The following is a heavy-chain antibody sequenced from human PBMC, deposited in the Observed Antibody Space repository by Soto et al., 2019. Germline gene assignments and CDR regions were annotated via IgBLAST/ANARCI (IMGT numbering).Heavy chain of an antibody. CDR2: IGRGRAT. CDR3: ARADVVVVAASTFDY. D-gene: IGHD2-21*02. CDR1: GYSISSGSN. J-gene: IGHJ4*03. V-gene: IGHV4-38-2*02. Sequence: SETLSLTCTASGYSISSGSNRGWLQQPPGKGPEWVASIGRGRATFYNPSLKSRVTVSRDKANNQFSLKLRSVTAADTAVYYCARADVVVVAASTFDYWGHGTLVTVSS.